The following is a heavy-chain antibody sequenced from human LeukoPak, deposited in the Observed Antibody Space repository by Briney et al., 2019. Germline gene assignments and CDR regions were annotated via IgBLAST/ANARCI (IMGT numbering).Heavy chain of an antibody. CDR3: ARAYSRNRFDP. CDR1: GFTFSSSW. D-gene: IGHD5-12*01. V-gene: IGHV3-74*01. J-gene: IGHJ5*02. CDR2: ISDDGSTT. Sequence: PGGSLRLSCAASGFTFSSSWMHWVRQAPGKGLVWVSRISDDGSTTTYADSVKGRFTVSRDNAKNTLHLRMNSLRAEDTAVYYCARAYSRNRFDPWGQGTLVTVSS.